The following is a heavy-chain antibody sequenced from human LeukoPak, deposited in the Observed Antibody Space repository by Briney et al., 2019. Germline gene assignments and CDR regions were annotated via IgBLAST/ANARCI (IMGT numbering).Heavy chain of an antibody. D-gene: IGHD6-19*01. CDR3: ARDTLSSGLSQNYYYYGMDV. CDR2: ISAYNGNT. J-gene: IGHJ6*02. V-gene: IGHV1-18*01. Sequence: ASVNVSCKSSGYTFTIYGISWVRQAPGQGLEWMGWISAYNGNTNYAQKLQGRVTMTTDTSTSTAYMELRSLRSDDTAVYYCARDTLSSGLSQNYYYYGMDVWGQGTTVTVSS. CDR1: GYTFTIYG.